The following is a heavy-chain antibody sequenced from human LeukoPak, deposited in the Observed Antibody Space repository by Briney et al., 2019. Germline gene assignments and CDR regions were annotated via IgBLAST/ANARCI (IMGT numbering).Heavy chain of an antibody. J-gene: IGHJ5*02. CDR2: INPNSGGT. V-gene: IGHV1-2*02. Sequence: ASVKVSCKASGYTFTGYYMHWVRQAPGQGLEWMGWINPNSGGTNYAQKFQGRVTMTRDTSISPAYMELSRLRSDDTAVYYCAREAVLRYLTYNWFDPWGQGTLVTVSS. CDR3: AREAVLRYLTYNWFDP. D-gene: IGHD3-9*01. CDR1: GYTFTGYY.